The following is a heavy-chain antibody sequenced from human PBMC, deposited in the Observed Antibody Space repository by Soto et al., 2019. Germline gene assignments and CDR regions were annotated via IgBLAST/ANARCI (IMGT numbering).Heavy chain of an antibody. D-gene: IGHD4-17*01. V-gene: IGHV3-74*01. J-gene: IGHJ4*02. CDR2: IKSDGSDT. CDR1: GFTFSSYW. Sequence: EVQLVESGGGLVQPGGSLRLSCAASGFTFSSYWMHWVRQAPGKGLVWVSRIKSDGSDTSYADSVKGRFTISRDNAKNTLYLQMSSLRAEDTAVDYCVRVAYGDLGGWGQGTLVTVSS. CDR3: VRVAYGDLGG.